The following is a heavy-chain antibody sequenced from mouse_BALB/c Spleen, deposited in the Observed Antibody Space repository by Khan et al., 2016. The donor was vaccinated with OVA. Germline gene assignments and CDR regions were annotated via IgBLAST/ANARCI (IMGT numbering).Heavy chain of an antibody. D-gene: IGHD2-1*01. Sequence: VQLQQSGAELVRPGVSVKLSCKGSGYTFTDFAMHWVKQSPAKGLEWIGVISTYYGDTNYNQNFKGKATMTVDKSSSTAYMEIARLTSEDSAIYYCERGGGHYRFAYWGQGTLVTVSA. CDR3: ERGGGHYRFAY. CDR1: GYTFTDFA. V-gene: IGHV1S137*01. CDR2: ISTYYGDT. J-gene: IGHJ3*01.